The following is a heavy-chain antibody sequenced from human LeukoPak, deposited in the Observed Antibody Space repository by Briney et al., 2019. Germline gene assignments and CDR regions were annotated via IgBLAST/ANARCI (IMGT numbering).Heavy chain of an antibody. V-gene: IGHV3-23*01. CDR2: ISGSGGNT. D-gene: IGHD3-22*01. CDR1: GFTFSSYA. CDR3: AKWRSGYPNYYFDY. J-gene: IGHJ4*02. Sequence: GGSLRLSCAASGFTFSSYAMNWVRQAPGKGLEWVSGISGSGGNTYYSDSVKGRFTISRDNSKNTLYLQMNSLRAEDTAVYYCAKWRSGYPNYYFDYWGQGTLVTVSS.